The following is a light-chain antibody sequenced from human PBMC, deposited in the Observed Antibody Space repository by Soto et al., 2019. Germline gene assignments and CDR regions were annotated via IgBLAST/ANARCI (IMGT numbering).Light chain of an antibody. Sequence: EIVLTQSPGTLYLSPGERATLSCRASQSITSNYLAWHQQKPGQAPRLLIYGASSRATGIADRFSGSGSGTDFTLTIIRLEPEDFAVYYCQQYGSSPITFGQGTRLEIK. CDR2: GAS. J-gene: IGKJ5*01. CDR3: QQYGSSPIT. CDR1: QSITSNY. V-gene: IGKV3-20*01.